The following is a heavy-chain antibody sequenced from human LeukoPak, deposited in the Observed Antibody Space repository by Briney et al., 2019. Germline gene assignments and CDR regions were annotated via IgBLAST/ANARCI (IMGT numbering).Heavy chain of an antibody. J-gene: IGHJ4*02. Sequence: ASVKVSCKASGYTFTSYGISWVRQAPGQGLEWMGWISAYNGNTNYAQKLQGRVTMTTDTSTSTAYMELRSLRSDDTAVYYCARAPYYCDSSGPLIPPADWGQGTLVTVSS. V-gene: IGHV1-18*01. D-gene: IGHD3-22*01. CDR1: GYTFTSYG. CDR3: ARAPYYCDSSGPLIPPAD. CDR2: ISAYNGNT.